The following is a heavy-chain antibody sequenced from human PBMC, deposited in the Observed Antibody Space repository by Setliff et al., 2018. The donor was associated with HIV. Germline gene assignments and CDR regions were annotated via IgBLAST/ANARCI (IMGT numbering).Heavy chain of an antibody. CDR1: GYSFTTYW. V-gene: IGHV5-51*01. J-gene: IGHJ4*02. D-gene: IGHD2-21*02. Sequence: GESLKISCKGSGYSFTTYWIGWVRQMPGKGLEWMGIIYPGDSDTRYNPSFQGQVTISADKSISTAYLQWSSLQTSDSGMYYCARGIAALTASFDYWGQGSLVTVSS. CDR3: ARGIAALTASFDY. CDR2: IYPGDSDT.